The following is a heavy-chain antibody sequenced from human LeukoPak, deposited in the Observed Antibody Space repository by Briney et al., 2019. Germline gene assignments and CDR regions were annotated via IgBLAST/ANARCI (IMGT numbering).Heavy chain of an antibody. V-gene: IGHV4-39*07. CDR2: IYDSGST. D-gene: IGHD2-15*01. J-gene: IGHJ3*02. CDR1: GGSIRSSYYY. CDR3: ARGHIVVVVATTRSDALDM. Sequence: SETLSLTCTVSGGSIRSSYYYWGWIRQPPGKGLEWIGSIYDSGSTYYNPSLKSRVTISVDTSKNQVSLKLNSVTAADTAVYYCARGHIVVVVATTRSDALDMWGQGTMVTVSS.